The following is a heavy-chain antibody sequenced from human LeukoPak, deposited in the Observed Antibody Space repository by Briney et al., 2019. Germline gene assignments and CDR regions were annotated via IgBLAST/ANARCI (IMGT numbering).Heavy chain of an antibody. CDR3: ARGRELVPEHYYGMDV. J-gene: IGHJ6*02. Sequence: ASVKVSCKASGYTFTSYYMHWVRQAPGQGLEWMGIINPSGGSTSYAQKFQGRVTMTRDTSTSTVYMELSSLRSEDTAVYYCARGRELVPEHYYGMDVWGQGTTVTVSS. CDR2: INPSGGST. V-gene: IGHV1-46*01. CDR1: GYTFTSYY. D-gene: IGHD3-10*01.